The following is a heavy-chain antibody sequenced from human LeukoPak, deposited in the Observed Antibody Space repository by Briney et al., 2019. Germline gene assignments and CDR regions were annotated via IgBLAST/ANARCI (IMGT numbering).Heavy chain of an antibody. D-gene: IGHD1-1*01. V-gene: IGHV3-9*01. CDR1: GFNFDDYS. J-gene: IGHJ4*02. CDR2: INWNSGSI. Sequence: PGRSLRLSCVSSGFNFDDYSMYWVRQAPPKDLEWFSQINWNSGSIGYADSVKSRFIISRDNAKNYLYLQMNSLRPEDTGLYYCAKGGRVQFNFDFWGQGTRVTVSS. CDR3: AKGGRVQFNFDF.